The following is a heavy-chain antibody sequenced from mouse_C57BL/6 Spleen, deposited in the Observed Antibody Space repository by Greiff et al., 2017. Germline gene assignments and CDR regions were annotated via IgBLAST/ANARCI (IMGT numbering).Heavy chain of an antibody. CDR3: ARDRYDYGGDYAMDY. J-gene: IGHJ4*01. Sequence: EVKVVESGGGLVKPGGSLKLSCAASGFTFSSYAMSWVRQTPEKRLEWVATISDGGSYTYYPDNVKGRFTISRDNAKNNLYLQMSHLKSEDTAMYYCARDRYDYGGDYAMDYWGQGTSVTVSS. CDR1: GFTFSSYA. CDR2: ISDGGSYT. D-gene: IGHD2-4*01. V-gene: IGHV5-4*01.